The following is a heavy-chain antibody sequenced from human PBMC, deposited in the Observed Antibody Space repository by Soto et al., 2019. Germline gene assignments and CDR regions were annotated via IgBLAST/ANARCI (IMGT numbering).Heavy chain of an antibody. CDR1: GGSISSGGYY. CDR2: IYYSGST. V-gene: IGHV4-31*03. CDR3: ARVLLIEMAADY. Sequence: SETLSLTCTVSGGSISSGGYYWSWIRQHPGKGLEWIGYIYYSGSTYYNPSLKSRVTISVDTSKNQFSLKPSSVTAADTAVYYCARVLLIEMAADYWGQGTLVTVSS. D-gene: IGHD2-21*01. J-gene: IGHJ4*02.